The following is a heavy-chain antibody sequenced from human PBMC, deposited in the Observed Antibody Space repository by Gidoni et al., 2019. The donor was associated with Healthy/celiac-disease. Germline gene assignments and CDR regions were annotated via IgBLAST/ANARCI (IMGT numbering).Heavy chain of an antibody. V-gene: IGHV3-48*01. CDR3: ARDLAPLDGDYVSEGGY. CDR2: ISSSSSTI. CDR1: GFTFSSYS. Sequence: EVQLVESGGGLVQPGGSLSLSCAASGFTFSSYSMNWVRQAPGKGLEWVSYISSSSSTIYYADSVKGRFTISRDNAKNSLYLQMNSLRAEDTAVYYCARDLAPLDGDYVSEGGYWGQGTLVTVSS. J-gene: IGHJ4*02. D-gene: IGHD4-17*01.